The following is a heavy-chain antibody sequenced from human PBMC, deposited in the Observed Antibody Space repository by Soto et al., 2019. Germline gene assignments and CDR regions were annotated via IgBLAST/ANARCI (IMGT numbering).Heavy chain of an antibody. CDR1: GFTFRTYT. D-gene: IGHD4-17*01. Sequence: GGSLRLSCISSGFTFRTYTMSWVRQAPGKGLEWVSAISGSGGSTYYADSVKGRFTISRDNSKNTLYLQMNSLRAEDTAVYYCAKDEPGDYGGDYWGQGTLVTVSS. CDR2: ISGSGGST. J-gene: IGHJ4*02. V-gene: IGHV3-23*01. CDR3: AKDEPGDYGGDY.